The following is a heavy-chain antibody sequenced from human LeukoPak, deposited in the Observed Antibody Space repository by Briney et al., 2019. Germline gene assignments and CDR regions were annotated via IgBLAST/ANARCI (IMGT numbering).Heavy chain of an antibody. CDR1: GYPFTTYG. Sequence: ASVKVSCKASGYPFTTYGITWVRQAPGHGLEWMGWISTYNGDTNYAQKFQGRVTMTTDTSTSTAYIELRSLTSDDTAAYYCARDWWGYDVLTGDNWFDPWGQGTLVTVSS. J-gene: IGHJ5*02. CDR3: ARDWWGYDVLTGDNWFDP. V-gene: IGHV1-18*01. CDR2: ISTYNGDT. D-gene: IGHD3-9*01.